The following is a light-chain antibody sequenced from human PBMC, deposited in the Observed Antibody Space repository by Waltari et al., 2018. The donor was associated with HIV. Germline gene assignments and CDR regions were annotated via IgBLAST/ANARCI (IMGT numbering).Light chain of an antibody. CDR1: SPNIGAGYD. J-gene: IGLJ2*01. Sequence: QSVLTQPPSVSGAPGPRVTIPCTGSSPNIGAGYDVPWYQQLPGTAPKLLIYGNKYRPSGVPDRFSGSKSGTSASLAITGLQAEDEADYYCQSYDSSLSGSVVFGGGTKVTVL. CDR3: QSYDSSLSGSVV. CDR2: GNK. V-gene: IGLV1-40*01.